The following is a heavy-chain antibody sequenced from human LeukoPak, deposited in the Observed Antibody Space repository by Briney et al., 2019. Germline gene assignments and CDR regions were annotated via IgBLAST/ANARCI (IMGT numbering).Heavy chain of an antibody. J-gene: IGHJ3*02. CDR3: ARDRYNWNDDRGAFDI. V-gene: IGHV3-30*04. D-gene: IGHD1-1*01. CDR2: ISYDGSNK. Sequence: GGSLRLSCAASGSTFSSYAMHWVRQAPGKGLEWVAVISYDGSNKYYADSVKGRFTISRDNSKNTLYLQMNSLRAEDTAVYYCARDRYNWNDDRGAFDIWGQGTMVTVSS. CDR1: GSTFSSYA.